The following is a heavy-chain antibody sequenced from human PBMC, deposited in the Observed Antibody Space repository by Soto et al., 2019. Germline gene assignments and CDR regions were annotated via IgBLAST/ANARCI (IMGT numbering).Heavy chain of an antibody. Sequence: PGGSLRLSCAASGFTFSSYGMHWVRQAPGKGLEWVAVISYDGSNKYYADSVKGRFTISRDNSKNTLYLQMNSLRAEDTAVYYCAKVVGSSSWPNYGMDVWGQGTTVTVSS. CDR1: GFTFSSYG. D-gene: IGHD6-13*01. J-gene: IGHJ6*02. V-gene: IGHV3-30*18. CDR3: AKVVGSSSWPNYGMDV. CDR2: ISYDGSNK.